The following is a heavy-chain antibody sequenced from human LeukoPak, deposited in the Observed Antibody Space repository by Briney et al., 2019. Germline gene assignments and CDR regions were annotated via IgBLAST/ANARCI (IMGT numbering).Heavy chain of an antibody. D-gene: IGHD3-22*01. CDR2: INPNSGGT. CDR1: GYTFTSYY. V-gene: IGHV1-2*02. J-gene: IGHJ4*02. Sequence: ASVKVSCKASGYTFTSYYMHWVRQAPGQGLEWMGWINPNSGGTNYAQKFQGRVTMTRDTSISTAYMELSRLRSDDTAVYYCARDLDYYDSSGYYSFDYWGQGTLVTVSS. CDR3: ARDLDYYDSSGYYSFDY.